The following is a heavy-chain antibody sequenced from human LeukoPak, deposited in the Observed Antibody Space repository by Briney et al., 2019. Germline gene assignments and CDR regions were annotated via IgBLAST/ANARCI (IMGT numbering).Heavy chain of an antibody. Sequence: HPGGSLRLSCAASGFTFSSYWMSWVRQAPGKGLEWVANIKQDGSEKYYVDSVKGRFTISRDNAKNSLYLQMNSLRAEDTALYYCARVGYYYATGGEADAFDIWGQGTMVTVSS. J-gene: IGHJ3*02. V-gene: IGHV3-7*03. D-gene: IGHD3-10*01. CDR1: GFTFSSYW. CDR2: IKQDGSEK. CDR3: ARVGYYYATGGEADAFDI.